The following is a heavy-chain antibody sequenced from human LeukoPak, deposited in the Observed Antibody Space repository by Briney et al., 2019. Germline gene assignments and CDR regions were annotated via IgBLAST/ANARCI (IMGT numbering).Heavy chain of an antibody. CDR3: ARALTPSIAVAAAY. CDR1: GYTFTGYY. D-gene: IGHD6-19*01. J-gene: IGHJ4*02. CDR2: INPNSGGT. V-gene: IGHV1-2*04. Sequence: GASVKVSCKASGYTFTGYYMHWVRQAPGQGLEWMGWINPNSGGTNYAQKFQGWATMTRDTSISTAYMELSRLRSDDTAVYYCARALTPSIAVAAAYWGQGTLVTVSS.